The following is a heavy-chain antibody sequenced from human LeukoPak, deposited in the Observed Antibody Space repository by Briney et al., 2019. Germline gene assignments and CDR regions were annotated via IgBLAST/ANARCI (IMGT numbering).Heavy chain of an antibody. Sequence: GGSLRLSCAASGFTVSNNYMSWVRQAPGKGLEWVSVLYSGGNTYYTDSVKGRFAISRDYSRNTVYLQMNSLRAEDTAVYYCVRESGFGELFRYAFDIWGQGTVVTVSS. D-gene: IGHD3-10*01. CDR2: LYSGGNT. CDR1: GFTVSNNY. CDR3: VRESGFGELFRYAFDI. V-gene: IGHV3-53*01. J-gene: IGHJ3*02.